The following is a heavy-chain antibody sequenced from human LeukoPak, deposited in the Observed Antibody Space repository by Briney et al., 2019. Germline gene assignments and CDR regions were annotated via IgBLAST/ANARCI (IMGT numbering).Heavy chain of an antibody. Sequence: ASVKVSCKASGYTLTSYDINWVRQATGQGLEWMGWMNPNSGNTGYAQKFQGRVTMTRNTSISTAYMELSSLRSEDTAVYYCARVALWFGELSPNYYYYYYMDVWGKGTTVTVSS. V-gene: IGHV1-8*01. D-gene: IGHD3-10*01. J-gene: IGHJ6*03. CDR1: GYTLTSYD. CDR3: ARVALWFGELSPNYYYYYYMDV. CDR2: MNPNSGNT.